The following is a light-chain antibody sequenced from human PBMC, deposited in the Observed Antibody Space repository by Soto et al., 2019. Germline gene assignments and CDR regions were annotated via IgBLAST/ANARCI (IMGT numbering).Light chain of an antibody. CDR1: QSVSSSF. Sequence: EIVLTQSPATLSLSQGERATLSCRASQSVSSSFLAWYQQKPGQAPRLLIYGASSRATGIPDRFSGSGSGTDFTLTISRLEPEDFAVYYCQQYDSSPWTFGQGTKVEIK. CDR2: GAS. V-gene: IGKV3-20*01. CDR3: QQYDSSPWT. J-gene: IGKJ1*01.